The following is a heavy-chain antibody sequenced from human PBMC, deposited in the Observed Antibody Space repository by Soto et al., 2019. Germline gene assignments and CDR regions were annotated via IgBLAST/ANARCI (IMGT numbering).Heavy chain of an antibody. CDR2: INPSGGST. J-gene: IGHJ4*02. D-gene: IGHD2-2*01. CDR1: GYTFTSYY. CDR3: ARGCSSTSCHWALDY. Sequence: GASVKVSCKASGYTFTSYYMHWVRQAPGQGLEWMGIINPSGGSTSYAQKFQGRVTMTRDTSTSTVYMELSSLRSEDTAVYYFARGCSSTSCHWALDYWGQGTLVTVSS. V-gene: IGHV1-46*03.